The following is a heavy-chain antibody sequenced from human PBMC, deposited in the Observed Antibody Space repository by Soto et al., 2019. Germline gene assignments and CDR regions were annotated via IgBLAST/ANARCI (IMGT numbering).Heavy chain of an antibody. J-gene: IGHJ5*02. CDR3: ARGRIAAAGVLRRWFDP. CDR1: GGSFSGYY. Sequence: QVQLQQWGAGLLKPSETLSLTCAVYGGSFSGYYWSWIRQPPGKGLEWIGEINHSGSTNYNPSLKSRVTISVDTSKNQLSLKLSSVTAADTAVYYCARGRIAAAGVLRRWFDPWGQGTLVTVSS. D-gene: IGHD6-13*01. V-gene: IGHV4-34*01. CDR2: INHSGST.